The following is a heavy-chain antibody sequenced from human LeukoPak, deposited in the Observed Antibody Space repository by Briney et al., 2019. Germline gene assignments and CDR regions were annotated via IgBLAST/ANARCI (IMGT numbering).Heavy chain of an antibody. J-gene: IGHJ6*03. CDR2: INTHNGNT. V-gene: IGHV1-18*01. CDR3: ARDVVSVNIIRGVFSNNHYMDV. CDR1: GYTFFNYG. Sequence: ASVQVSCKASGYTFFNYGINWVRQAPGQGLEWMGWINTHNGNTNYALRLQDRITMTTDTPTSTVYMELRSLRFDDTAVYYCARDVVSVNIIRGVFSNNHYMDVWGKGTTVTVSS. D-gene: IGHD3-10*01.